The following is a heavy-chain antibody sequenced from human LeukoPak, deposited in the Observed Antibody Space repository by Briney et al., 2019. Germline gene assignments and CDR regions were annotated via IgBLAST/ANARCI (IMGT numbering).Heavy chain of an antibody. V-gene: IGHV4-59*01. J-gene: IGHJ4*02. CDR1: GGSISSYY. D-gene: IGHD1-26*01. CDR3: ARRGGSFPSFDY. Sequence: SETLSLTCTVSGGSISSYYWSWIRQPAGKGLEWIGYIYYSGSTNYNPSLKSRVTISVDTSKNQFSLKLSSVTAADTAVYYCARRGGSFPSFDYWGQGTLVTVSS. CDR2: IYYSGST.